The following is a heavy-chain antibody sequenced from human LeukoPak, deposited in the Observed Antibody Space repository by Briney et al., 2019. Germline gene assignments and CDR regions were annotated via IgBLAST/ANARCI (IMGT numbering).Heavy chain of an antibody. Sequence: GGSLRLSCAASGFTFSSYAMSWVRQAPGKGLEWVSGINWNGGSTGYADSVKGRFTISRDNAKNSLYLQMNSLRAEDTALYYCARVGEYCSGGSCYFQHWGQGTLVTVSS. CDR3: ARVGEYCSGGSCYFQH. CDR1: GFTFSSYA. J-gene: IGHJ1*01. CDR2: INWNGGST. V-gene: IGHV3-20*04. D-gene: IGHD2-15*01.